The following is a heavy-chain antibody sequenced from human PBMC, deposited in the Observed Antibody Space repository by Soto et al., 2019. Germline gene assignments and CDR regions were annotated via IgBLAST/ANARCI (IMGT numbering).Heavy chain of an antibody. V-gene: IGHV4-34*01. J-gene: IGHJ5*02. CDR3: ARVRDWFDP. CDR1: GGSFSGYY. Sequence: QVQLQQWGAGLLKASETLSLTCAVYGGSFSGYYWNWIRQPPGKGLEWIGEIDHSGYTNYNPSLKSRVTISVDTAKNQFSRRLTSVTAADTAVYYCARVRDWFDPWGQGTLVTVSS. CDR2: IDHSGYT. D-gene: IGHD3-3*01.